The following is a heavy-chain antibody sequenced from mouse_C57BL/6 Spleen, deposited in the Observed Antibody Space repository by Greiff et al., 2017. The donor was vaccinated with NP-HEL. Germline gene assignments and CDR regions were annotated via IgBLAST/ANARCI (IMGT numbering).Heavy chain of an antibody. CDR3: AREYGNYWYFDV. CDR1: GFSLSTSGMG. J-gene: IGHJ1*03. V-gene: IGHV8-12*01. CDR2: IYWDDDK. D-gene: IGHD2-10*02. Sequence: QVTLKESGPGILQSSQTLSLTCSFSGFSLSTSGMGVSWIRQPSGKGLEWLAHIYWDDDKRYNPSLKSRLTISKDTSRNQVFLKITSVDTADTATYYCAREYGNYWYFDVWGTGTTVTVSS.